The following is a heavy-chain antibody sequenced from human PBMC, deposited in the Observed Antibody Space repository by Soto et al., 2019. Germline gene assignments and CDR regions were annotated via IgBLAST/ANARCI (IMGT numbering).Heavy chain of an antibody. D-gene: IGHD1-26*01. CDR1: GGSFSGYY. Sequence: QVQLQQWGAGLLKPSETLSLTCAVYGGSFSGYYWSWIRQPPGKGLEWIGEINHSGRTNYNPSLKSRVTISVDTSKTQFSLKLSSVTAADTAVYYCARGATTTRDFDYWGQGTMVTVSS. CDR2: INHSGRT. CDR3: ARGATTTRDFDY. J-gene: IGHJ4*02. V-gene: IGHV4-34*01.